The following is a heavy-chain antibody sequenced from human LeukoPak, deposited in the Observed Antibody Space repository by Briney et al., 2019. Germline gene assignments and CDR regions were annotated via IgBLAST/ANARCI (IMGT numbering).Heavy chain of an antibody. V-gene: IGHV3-30*02. CDR3: ASGGPTRGTPDY. Sequence: PGGSLRLSCAASGFPFSSYGMYWVRQTPDKGLQWVAYLRKDATYSSCADSVRGRFTISRDNSKNTLDLQMSSLRVEDTAVYYCASGGPTRGTPDYWGQGTLVTVSS. D-gene: IGHD1-26*01. CDR1: GFPFSSYG. J-gene: IGHJ4*02. CDR2: LRKDATYS.